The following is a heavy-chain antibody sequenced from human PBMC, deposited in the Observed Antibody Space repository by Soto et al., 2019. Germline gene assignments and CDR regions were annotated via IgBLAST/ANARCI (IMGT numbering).Heavy chain of an antibody. CDR3: VRRGRRSPGKDV. V-gene: IGHV4-31*02. CDR1: GGSTSSGAYL. Sequence: SQALSLPRTVSGGSTSSGAYLLCLIRHQPGKGLEWIGYIYYSGSTYYNPSLKSRVTISVDTSKNQFSLKLSSVTAADTAVYYCVRRGRRSPGKDVWDQGTTVTVSS. D-gene: IGHD3-16*01. CDR2: IYYSGST. J-gene: IGHJ6*02.